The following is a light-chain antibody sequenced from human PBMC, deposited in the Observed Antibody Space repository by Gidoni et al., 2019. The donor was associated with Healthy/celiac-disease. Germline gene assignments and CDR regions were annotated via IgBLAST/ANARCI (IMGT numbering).Light chain of an antibody. V-gene: IGKV1-5*03. CDR2: RAS. CDR1: QSISDW. Sequence: DIQMTQSPSTLSASVGDRVTITCRASQSISDWLAWYQQKPGEAPKLLIYRASSLESGVPSRFSGSGSGTEFTLTISSLQPDDIATYYCQQYNSYNTFGPXTKVEI. J-gene: IGKJ3*01. CDR3: QQYNSYNT.